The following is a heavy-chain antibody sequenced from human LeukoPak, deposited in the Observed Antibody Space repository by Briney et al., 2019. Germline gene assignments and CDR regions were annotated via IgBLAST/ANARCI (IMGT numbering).Heavy chain of an antibody. CDR1: GGSISSNSYY. V-gene: IGHV4-39*02. CDR3: ARRGGYDPYDVFDI. CDR2: LYYSGST. Sequence: PETLSLTCTVSGGSISSNSYYWGWIHQPPGKGLEWIGSLYYSGSTYYNPSLKSRVTIAVDTSKNHFSLKLSSVTAADTAVYYCARRGGYDPYDVFDIWGQGTMVTVSS. D-gene: IGHD5-12*01. J-gene: IGHJ3*02.